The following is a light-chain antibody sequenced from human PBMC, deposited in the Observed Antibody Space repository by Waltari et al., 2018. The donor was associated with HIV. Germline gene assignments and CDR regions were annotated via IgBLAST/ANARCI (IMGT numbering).Light chain of an antibody. CDR2: LGS. Sequence: EIVMTQSPGTLSVSLGERATLSCRSSQSLLHRNKKNYLNWYLQKPGQSPQLLIYLGSSRASGVPDRFSGSGSGTDFTLKISRVEAEDVAVYYCMQALQTPQTFGQGTKVEIK. J-gene: IGKJ1*01. CDR3: MQALQTPQT. V-gene: IGKV2-28*01. CDR1: QSLLHRNKKNY.